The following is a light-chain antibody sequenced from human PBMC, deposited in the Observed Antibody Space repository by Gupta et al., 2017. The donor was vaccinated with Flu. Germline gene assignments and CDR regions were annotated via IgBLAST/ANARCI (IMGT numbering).Light chain of an antibody. CDR1: SSDVGGYNY. V-gene: IGLV2-14*01. J-gene: IGLJ3*02. CDR3: SSDTSSSTGV. CDR2: EVS. Sequence: SALTQPASVSGSPGPSITISCTGTSSDVGGYNYVSWYQQHPGKAPKLMIYEVSNRPSGVANRFSGSKSGNTASLTISGRQAEDEADYYCSSDTSSSTGVFGGGTKLTVL.